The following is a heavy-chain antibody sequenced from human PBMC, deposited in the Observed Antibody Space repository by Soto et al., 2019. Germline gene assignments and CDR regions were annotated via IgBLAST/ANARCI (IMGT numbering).Heavy chain of an antibody. CDR2: TYYRSKWYI. CDR1: GDSVSRTSAA. J-gene: IGHJ6*03. V-gene: IGHV6-1*01. CDR3: ARGSWDDVTGHYYMDV. D-gene: IGHD1-1*01. Sequence: SQTLSLTCDISGDSVSRTSAAWNWIRQTPSRGLEWLGRTYYRSKWYINYAVSVKSRITVNPDTSKNQFSLQLNSVTPEDTAVYYCARGSWDDVTGHYYMDVWGKGTTVTVSS.